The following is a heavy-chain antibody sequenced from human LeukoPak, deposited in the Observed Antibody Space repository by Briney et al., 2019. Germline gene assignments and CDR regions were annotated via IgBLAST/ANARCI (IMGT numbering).Heavy chain of an antibody. D-gene: IGHD3-16*01. V-gene: IGHV1-69*13. J-gene: IGHJ2*01. Sequence: ASVKVSCKASGGTFSSYAISWVRQAPGQGLEWMGGIIPIFGTANYAQKFQGRVTITADESTSTAYMELSSLRSEDTAVYYCASGFRFGEITTADSANWYFDLWGRGTLVTVSS. CDR1: GGTFSSYA. CDR3: ASGFRFGEITTADSANWYFDL. CDR2: IIPIFGTA.